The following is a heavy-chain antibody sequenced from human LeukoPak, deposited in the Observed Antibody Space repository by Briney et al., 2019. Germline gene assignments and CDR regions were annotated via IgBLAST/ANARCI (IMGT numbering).Heavy chain of an antibody. V-gene: IGHV1-3*01. J-gene: IGHJ4*02. CDR1: GYTFTSYA. CDR2: INAGNGNT. D-gene: IGHD2-2*01. CDR3: AKVHCISTNCNHIWTYFDY. Sequence: ASVKVSCKASGYTFTSYAMHWVRQAPGQRLEWMGWINAGNGNTKYSQKFQGRVTMTTDTSTSTAYMELRSLRSDDTAVYYCAKVHCISTNCNHIWTYFDYWGQGTLVTVSS.